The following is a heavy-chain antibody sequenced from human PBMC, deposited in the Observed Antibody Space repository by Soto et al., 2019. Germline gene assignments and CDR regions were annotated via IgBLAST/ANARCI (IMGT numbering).Heavy chain of an antibody. CDR1: GYTLTELS. CDR3: ATSIAPFSSSAYYYYYGMDV. D-gene: IGHD6-6*01. Sequence: ASVKVSCKVSGYTLTELSMHWVRQAPGKGLEWMGGFDPEDGETIYAQKFQGRVTMTEDTSTDTAYMELSSLRSEDTAVYYCATSIAPFSSSAYYYYYGMDVWGQGTTVTASS. V-gene: IGHV1-24*01. CDR2: FDPEDGET. J-gene: IGHJ6*02.